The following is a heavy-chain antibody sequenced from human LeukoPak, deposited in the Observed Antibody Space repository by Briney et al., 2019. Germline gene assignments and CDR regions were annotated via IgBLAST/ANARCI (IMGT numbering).Heavy chain of an antibody. CDR1: GGSISSYY. CDR3: ARTVRGAFDI. J-gene: IGHJ3*02. D-gene: IGHD3-10*01. CDR2: IYYSEST. V-gene: IGHV4-59*01. Sequence: SETLSLTCTVSGGSISSYYWSWIRQPPGKGLEWIGYIYYSESTNYNPSLKSRVTISVDTSKNQFSLKLSSVTAADTAVYYCARTVRGAFDIWGQGTMVTVSS.